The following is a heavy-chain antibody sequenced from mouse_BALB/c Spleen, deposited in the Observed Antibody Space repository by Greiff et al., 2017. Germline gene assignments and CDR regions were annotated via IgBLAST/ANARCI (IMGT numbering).Heavy chain of an antibody. J-gene: IGHJ2*01. Sequence: EVQLVESGGGLVKPGGSLKLSCAASGFTFSSYAMSWVRQSPEKRLEWVAEISSGGSYTYYPDTVTGRFTISRDNAKNTLYLEMISLRSEDTAMYYCARDGSSYFDYWGQGTTLTVSS. CDR1: GFTFSSYA. CDR2: ISSGGSYT. CDR3: ARDGSSYFDY. D-gene: IGHD1-1*01. V-gene: IGHV5-9-4*01.